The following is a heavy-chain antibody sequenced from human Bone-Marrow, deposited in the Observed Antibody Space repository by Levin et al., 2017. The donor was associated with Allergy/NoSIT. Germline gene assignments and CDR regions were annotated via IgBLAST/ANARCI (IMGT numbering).Heavy chain of an antibody. V-gene: IGHV4-39*01. Sequence: SETLSLTCTVSGGSISSSSYYWGWIRQPPGKGLEWIGSIYYSGSTYYNPSLKSRVTISVDTSKNQFSLKLSSVTAADTAVYYCARQLYSSSWYMASNWFDPWGQGTLVTVSS. J-gene: IGHJ5*02. CDR1: GGSISSSSYY. CDR3: ARQLYSSSWYMASNWFDP. D-gene: IGHD6-13*01. CDR2: IYYSGST.